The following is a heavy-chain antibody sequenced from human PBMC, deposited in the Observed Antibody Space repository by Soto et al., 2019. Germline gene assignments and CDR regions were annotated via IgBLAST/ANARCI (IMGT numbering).Heavy chain of an antibody. CDR3: ARDDCGGSRCSYYYGMDV. J-gene: IGHJ6*02. D-gene: IGHD2-15*01. V-gene: IGHV4-30-4*01. Sequence: SETLSLTCTVSGDSISSGDSYWSWIRQPPWKGLEWIGYIYYSGSIFYNPSLESRVTISVDTSKNQFSLRLSSVTAADTAVYYCARDDCGGSRCSYYYGMDVWGQGTTVTVSS. CDR2: IYYSGSI. CDR1: GDSISSGDSY.